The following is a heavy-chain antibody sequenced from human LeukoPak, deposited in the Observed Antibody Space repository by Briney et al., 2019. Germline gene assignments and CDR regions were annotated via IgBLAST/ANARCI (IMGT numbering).Heavy chain of an antibody. CDR2: INAGNGNT. J-gene: IGHJ4*02. CDR1: GYTFTSYA. V-gene: IGHV1-3*01. CDR3: VGDIAAAGTSGG. Sequence: GASVKVSCKASGYTFTSYAMHWVRQAPGQRLEWMGWINAGNGNTKYSQKFQGRVTITRDTSASTAYMELSSLRSEDTAVYYCVGDIAAAGTSGGWGQGTLVTVSS. D-gene: IGHD6-13*01.